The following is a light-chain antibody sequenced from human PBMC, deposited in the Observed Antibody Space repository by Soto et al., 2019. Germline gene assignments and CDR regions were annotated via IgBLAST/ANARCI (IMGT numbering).Light chain of an antibody. CDR3: QQYYSYPRT. Sequence: AIRMTQSPSSFSASTGDRVTITCRASQGISSYLAWYQQTPGKAPKLLIYAASTLQSGVPSRFSGSGSGTDFTLTISGLQSEDFATYYCQQYYSYPRTFGQGTKVEIK. CDR1: QGISSY. CDR2: AAS. V-gene: IGKV1-8*01. J-gene: IGKJ1*01.